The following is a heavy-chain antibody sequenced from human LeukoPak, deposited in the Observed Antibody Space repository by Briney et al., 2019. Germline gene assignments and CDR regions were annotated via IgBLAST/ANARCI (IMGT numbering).Heavy chain of an antibody. V-gene: IGHV3-48*01. CDR3: ARYHLGGYLKDPFDH. Sequence: GGSLRLSCEASGVFFGSHALNWLRRAPGKGPAWIAFITKYSHRVYYADSVEGRFTVSRDNAKNSLYLQMSRLRVEDTAIYYCARYHLGGYLKDPFDHWGQGSVVTVSS. D-gene: IGHD3-16*01. CDR1: GVFFGSHA. J-gene: IGHJ4*02. CDR2: ITKYSHRV.